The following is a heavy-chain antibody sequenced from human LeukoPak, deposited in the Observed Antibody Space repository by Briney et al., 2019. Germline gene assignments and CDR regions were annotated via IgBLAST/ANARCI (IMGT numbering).Heavy chain of an antibody. J-gene: IGHJ5*02. CDR1: GGSISSGDYY. CDR2: IYYSGST. Sequence: PSETLSLTCTVSGGSISSGDYYWSWIRQPPGKGLEWIGYIYYSGSTYYNPSLKSRVTISVDTSKNQFSLKLSSVTAADTAVYYCARVGVVVAVPGWFDPWGQGTLVTVSS. CDR3: ARVGVVVAVPGWFDP. V-gene: IGHV4-30-4*01. D-gene: IGHD2-15*01.